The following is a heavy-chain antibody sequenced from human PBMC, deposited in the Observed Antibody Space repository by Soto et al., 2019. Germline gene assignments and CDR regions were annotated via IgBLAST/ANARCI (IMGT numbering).Heavy chain of an antibody. D-gene: IGHD3-22*01. CDR3: ARDRRSYYYDSSGYYSGESGY. J-gene: IGHJ4*02. CDR1: GGIFSSYA. Sequence: SVKVSCKAYGGIFSSYAISWVRQAPGQGLEWMGGIIPLFGTVNYAQKFQGRVTITADESTSTAYMELSSLRSEDTAVYYCARDRRSYYYDSSGYYSGESGYWGQGTLVTVSS. CDR2: IIPLFGTV. V-gene: IGHV1-69*13.